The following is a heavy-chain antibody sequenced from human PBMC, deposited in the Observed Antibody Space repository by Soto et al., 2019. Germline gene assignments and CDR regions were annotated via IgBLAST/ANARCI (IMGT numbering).Heavy chain of an antibody. Sequence: QVQLQESGPGLVNPSQTLSLTCTVSGGSIRSGGYYWSWVRQNPRRGLEWIGNIYYSGNTYYNPSLKSRLTISVDTSQNHFSRNLSSVTAAATAVYYCARDRLMATAGTARHYFGLDVWGQGTTVTVSS. D-gene: IGHD5-18*01. V-gene: IGHV4-31*03. CDR1: GGSIRSGGYY. J-gene: IGHJ6*02. CDR3: ARDRLMATAGTARHYFGLDV. CDR2: IYYSGNT.